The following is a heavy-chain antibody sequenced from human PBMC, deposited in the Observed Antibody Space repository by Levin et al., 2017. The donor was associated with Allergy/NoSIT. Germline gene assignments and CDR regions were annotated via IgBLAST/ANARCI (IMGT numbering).Heavy chain of an antibody. J-gene: IGHJ3*02. D-gene: IGHD3-10*01. V-gene: IGHV3-7*01. CDR2: IKQDGSEK. CDR1: GFTFSSYW. CDR3: ARDLMVRGVTGRFFDI. Sequence: GGSLRLSCAASGFTFSSYWMSWVRQAPGKGLEWVANIKQDGSEKYYVDSVKGRFTISRDNAKNSLYLQMNSLRAEDTAVYYCARDLMVRGVTGRFFDIWGQGTMVTVSS.